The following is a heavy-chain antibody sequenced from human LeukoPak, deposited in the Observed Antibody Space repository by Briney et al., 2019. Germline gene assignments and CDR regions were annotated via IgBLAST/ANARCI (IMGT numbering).Heavy chain of an antibody. CDR3: ARGLGGSSGWYANY. J-gene: IGHJ4*02. CDR1: GGSFSGYY. Sequence: SETLSLTCAVYGGSFSGYYWSWIRQPPGKGLEWIGEINHSGSTNYNPSLKSRVTISVDTSKNQFSLKLSSVTAADTAVYYCARGLGGSSGWYANYWGQGTLVTVS. CDR2: INHSGST. D-gene: IGHD6-19*01. V-gene: IGHV4-34*01.